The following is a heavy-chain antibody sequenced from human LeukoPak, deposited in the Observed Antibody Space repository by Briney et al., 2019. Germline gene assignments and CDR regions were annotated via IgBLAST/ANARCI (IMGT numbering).Heavy chain of an antibody. D-gene: IGHD6-19*01. CDR1: GFTVSSNY. V-gene: IGHV3-53*01. J-gene: IGHJ4*02. CDR2: IYSGGST. Sequence: GGSLRLSCAASGFTVSSNYMSWVRQAPGKRLEWVSVIYSGGSTYYADSVKGRFTISRDNSKNTLNLQMNSLRAEDTAVYYCARGYSSGWYYFDYWGQGTPVTVSS. CDR3: ARGYSSGWYYFDY.